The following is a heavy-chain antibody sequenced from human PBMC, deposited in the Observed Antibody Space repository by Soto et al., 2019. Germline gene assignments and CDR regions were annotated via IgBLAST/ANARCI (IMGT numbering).Heavy chain of an antibody. CDR3: ARDWAAAADTFYYYGMDV. CDR1: GGSVSSGSYY. J-gene: IGHJ6*02. Sequence: SETLSLTCTVSGGSVSSGSYYWSWIRQPPGKGLEWIGYIYYSGSTNYNPSLKSRVTISVDTSKNQFSLKLSSVTAADTAVYYCARDWAAAADTFYYYGMDVWGQGTTVTVSS. D-gene: IGHD6-13*01. V-gene: IGHV4-61*01. CDR2: IYYSGST.